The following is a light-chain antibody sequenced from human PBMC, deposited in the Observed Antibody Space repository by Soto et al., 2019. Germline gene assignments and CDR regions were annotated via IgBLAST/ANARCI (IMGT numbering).Light chain of an antibody. J-gene: IGLJ3*02. V-gene: IGLV2-8*01. CDR1: SSDVGGYNY. CDR2: EVS. CDR3: SSYAGSGV. Sequence: QSALTQPPSASGSPGQSVAISCTGTSSDVGGYNYVSWYQQHPGKAPKLIIYEVSKRPSGVPDRFSGSKSGNTASLTVSGLQAEDEAHYYCSSYAGSGVFGVGTKLTVL.